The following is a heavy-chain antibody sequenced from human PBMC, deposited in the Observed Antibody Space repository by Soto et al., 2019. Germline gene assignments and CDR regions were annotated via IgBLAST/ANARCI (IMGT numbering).Heavy chain of an antibody. Sequence: QVQLVQSGAEVKKPGASVKVSCKASGDTFSSYGISWVRQAPGQGLEWMGWISAYNGNTNYAQKLQGRVTMTTDTSTSTAYMELRSLRSDDTAVYYCAREGLGWSQQLVLDYWGQGTLVTVSS. CDR2: ISAYNGNT. D-gene: IGHD6-13*01. J-gene: IGHJ4*02. CDR3: AREGLGWSQQLVLDY. CDR1: GDTFSSYG. V-gene: IGHV1-18*04.